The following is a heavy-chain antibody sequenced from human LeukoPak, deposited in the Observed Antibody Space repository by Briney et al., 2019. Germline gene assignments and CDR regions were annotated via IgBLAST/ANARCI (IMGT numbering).Heavy chain of an antibody. Sequence: ASVKVSCKASGYTFTSYDINWVRQATGQGLEWMGWMNPNSGNTGYAQKFQGRVTMTRNTSISTAYMELSSLRSEDTAVYYCARRATPYYYDSSPFDYWGQGTLVTVSS. V-gene: IGHV1-8*01. CDR3: ARRATPYYYDSSPFDY. J-gene: IGHJ4*02. CDR2: MNPNSGNT. CDR1: GYTFTSYD. D-gene: IGHD3-22*01.